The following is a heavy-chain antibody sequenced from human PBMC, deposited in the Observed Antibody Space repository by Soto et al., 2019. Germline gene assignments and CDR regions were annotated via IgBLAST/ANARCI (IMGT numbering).Heavy chain of an antibody. V-gene: IGHV5-51*01. J-gene: IGHJ6*02. Sequence: GESLKISCKGSGYSFTSYWIGWVRQMPGKGLEWMGIIYPGDSDTRYSPSFQGQVTISADKSISTAYLQWSSLKASDTAMYYCARTYYDFWSGYSSSYGMDVWGQGTTVTVSS. CDR2: IYPGDSDT. CDR1: GYSFTSYW. D-gene: IGHD3-3*01. CDR3: ARTYYDFWSGYSSSYGMDV.